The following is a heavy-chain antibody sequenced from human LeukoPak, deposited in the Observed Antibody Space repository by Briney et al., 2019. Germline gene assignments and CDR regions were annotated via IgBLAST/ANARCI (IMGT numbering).Heavy chain of an antibody. V-gene: IGHV4-30-2*02. CDR2: IYHSGST. J-gene: IGHJ5*02. CDR3: ARSVLFGP. Sequence: SQTLSLTCAVSGGSISSGGYSWSWIRQPPGKGLEWIGYIYHSGSTYYNPSLKSRVTMSVDTSKNQFSLKLSSVTAADTAVYYCARSVLFGPWGQGTLVTVSS. CDR1: GGSISSGGYS.